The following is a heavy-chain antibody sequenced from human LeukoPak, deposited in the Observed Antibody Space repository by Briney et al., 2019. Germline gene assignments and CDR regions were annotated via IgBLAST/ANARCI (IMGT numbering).Heavy chain of an antibody. CDR1: GYDFTKYW. CDR2: IYPRESET. J-gene: IGHJ5*01. D-gene: IGHD6-19*01. Sequence: GESLKISCKASGYDFTKYWIGWVRQMPGKGLEWMGIIYPRESETKYSPSFQGQVTISADKPITTAYMLWSSLKGSDSAMYYCARQTSAWYEDNWFDSWGQGTLVTVSS. V-gene: IGHV5-51*01. CDR3: ARQTSAWYEDNWFDS.